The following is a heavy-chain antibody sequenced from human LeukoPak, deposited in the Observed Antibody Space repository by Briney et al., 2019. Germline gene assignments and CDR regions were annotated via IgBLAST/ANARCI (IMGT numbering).Heavy chain of an antibody. CDR2: IKQDGSEK. V-gene: IGHV3-7*01. CDR3: ARVIGWDEPFDI. CDR1: GFSFTSYA. Sequence: GGSLRLSCAASGFSFTSYAMHWVRQAPGKGLEWVANIKQDGSEKYYVDSVKGRFTISRDNAKNSLYLQMNSLRAEDTAVYYCARVIGWDEPFDIWGQGTMVTVSS. D-gene: IGHD1-26*01. J-gene: IGHJ3*02.